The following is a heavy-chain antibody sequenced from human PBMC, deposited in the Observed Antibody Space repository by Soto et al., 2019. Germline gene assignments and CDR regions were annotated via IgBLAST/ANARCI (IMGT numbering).Heavy chain of an antibody. CDR2: IIPILGIA. Sequence: SVKVSCKVSGYTLTELSMHWVRQAPGQGLEWMGRIIPILGIANYAQKFQGRVTITADKSTSTAYMELSSLRSEDTAVYYCARAQDSQSGYGGDYYYYYGMDVWGQGTTVTVSS. V-gene: IGHV1-69*04. CDR1: GYTLTELS. J-gene: IGHJ6*02. CDR3: ARAQDSQSGYGGDYYYYYGMDV. D-gene: IGHD5-12*01.